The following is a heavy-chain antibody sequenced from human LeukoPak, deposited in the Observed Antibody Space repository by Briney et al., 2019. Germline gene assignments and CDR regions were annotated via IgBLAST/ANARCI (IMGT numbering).Heavy chain of an antibody. Sequence: ASVKVSCKASGYTFTSYGISWVRQAPGQGLGWMGWISAYNGNTNYAQKLQGRVTMTTDTSTSTAYMELRSLRSDDTAVYYCARSSRHYYGSGSYQRASDYWGQGTLVTVSS. J-gene: IGHJ4*02. CDR1: GYTFTSYG. D-gene: IGHD3-10*01. CDR2: ISAYNGNT. V-gene: IGHV1-18*01. CDR3: ARSSRHYYGSGSYQRASDY.